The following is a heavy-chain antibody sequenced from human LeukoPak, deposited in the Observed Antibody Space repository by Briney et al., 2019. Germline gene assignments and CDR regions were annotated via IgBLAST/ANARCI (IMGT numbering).Heavy chain of an antibody. CDR2: ISTSSYYI. V-gene: IGHV3-21*01. CDR1: GFSLSSYN. J-gene: IGHJ4*02. CDR3: ARDLESYYYGSGSFDY. D-gene: IGHD3-10*01. Sequence: GGSLRLSCVASGFSLSSYNMNWVRQAPGKGLEWVSSISTSSYYIYYTDSVRGRFIISRDNAKNSLYLQMNSLRAEDTAVYYCARDLESYYYGSGSFDYWGQGTLVTVSS.